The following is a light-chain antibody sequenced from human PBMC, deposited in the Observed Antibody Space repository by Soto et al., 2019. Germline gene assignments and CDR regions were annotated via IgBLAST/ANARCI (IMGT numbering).Light chain of an antibody. Sequence: QSALTQPRSVSGSPGQSVTISCTGTSSDVGGYKYVSWYQQHPGNAPKVMIYDVSKRPSGVPDRFSGSKSGNTASLTISGLQADDEADYYCCSHAGSYTYVFGTGTKLTVL. CDR3: CSHAGSYTYV. J-gene: IGLJ1*01. CDR2: DVS. CDR1: SSDVGGYKY. V-gene: IGLV2-11*01.